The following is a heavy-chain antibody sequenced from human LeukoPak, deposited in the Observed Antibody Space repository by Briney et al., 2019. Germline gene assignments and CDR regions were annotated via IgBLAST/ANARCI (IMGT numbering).Heavy chain of an antibody. J-gene: IGHJ4*02. CDR2: ISSSSSYI. CDR3: ARGLAVAGAIIDY. Sequence: PGGSLRLSCAASGFTFSSYSKNWVRQAPGKGLEWVSSISSSSSYIYYADSVKGRFTISRDNAKNSLYLQMNSLRAEDTAVYYCARGLAVAGAIIDYWGQGTLVTVSS. CDR1: GFTFSSYS. V-gene: IGHV3-21*01. D-gene: IGHD6-19*01.